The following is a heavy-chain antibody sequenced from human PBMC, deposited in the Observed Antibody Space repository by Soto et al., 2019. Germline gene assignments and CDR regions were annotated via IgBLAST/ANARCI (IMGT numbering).Heavy chain of an antibody. J-gene: IGHJ4*02. CDR3: ANLIAYYGSGSYYPHYFDY. D-gene: IGHD3-10*01. CDR1: GFTFSSYA. Sequence: PGGSLRLSRAASGFTFSSYAMSWVRQAPGKGLEWVSAISGSGGSTYYADSVKGRFTISRDNSKNTLYLQMNSLRAEDTAVYYCANLIAYYGSGSYYPHYFDYWGQGTLVTVSS. V-gene: IGHV3-23*01. CDR2: ISGSGGST.